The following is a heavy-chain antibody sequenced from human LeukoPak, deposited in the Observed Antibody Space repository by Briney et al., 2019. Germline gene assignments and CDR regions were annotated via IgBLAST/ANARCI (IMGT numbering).Heavy chain of an antibody. D-gene: IGHD6-13*01. CDR1: GGSISSYY. V-gene: IGHV4-59*01. J-gene: IGHJ4*02. CDR2: IYYSGST. Sequence: PSETLSHTCTVSGGSISSYYWSWIRQPPGKGLEWIGYIYYSGSTNYNPSLKSRVTISVDTSKNQFSLKLSSVTAADTAVYYCARGPGGIAAAGYYFDYWGQGTLVTVSS. CDR3: ARGPGGIAAAGYYFDY.